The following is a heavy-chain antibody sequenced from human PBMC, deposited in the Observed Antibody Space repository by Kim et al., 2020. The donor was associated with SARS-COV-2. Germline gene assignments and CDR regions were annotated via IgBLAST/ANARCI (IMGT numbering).Heavy chain of an antibody. D-gene: IGHD6-19*01. CDR3: ARHQRYRSGLYVGFYY. Sequence: SETLSLTCTVSGGSLSSSSYYWGWIRQPPGKGLEWIGTAYYSGNTYYNSSLKSRVTISVDTSKNQFSLTLGSVTAADTAVYYCARHQRYRSGLYVGFYY. V-gene: IGHV4-39*01. CDR1: GGSLSSSSYY. J-gene: IGHJ6*01. CDR2: AYYSGNT.